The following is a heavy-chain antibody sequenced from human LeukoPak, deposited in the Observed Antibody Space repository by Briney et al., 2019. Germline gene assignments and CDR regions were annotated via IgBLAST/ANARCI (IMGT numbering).Heavy chain of an antibody. D-gene: IGHD5-18*01. CDR3: ARDRGGRYSYGKLFDY. CDR2: ISAYNGNT. J-gene: IGHJ4*02. CDR1: GYTFTSYG. Sequence: ASVKVSCKASGYTFTSYGISWVRQAPGQGLEWMGWISAYNGNTNYAQKLQGRVTMTTDTSTSTAYMELRSLRSDDTAVYYCARDRGGRYSYGKLFDYWGQGTLVTVSS. V-gene: IGHV1-18*01.